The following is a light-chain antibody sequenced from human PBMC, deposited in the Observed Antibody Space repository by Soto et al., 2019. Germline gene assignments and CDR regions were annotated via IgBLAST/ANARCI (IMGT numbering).Light chain of an antibody. CDR2: DAS. CDR3: QQRSNWPRS. Sequence: EIVLTQSPATLSLSPGERVTLSCRASQSVGSYLAWYQHKPGQAPRLLLDDASHRATGIPARFSGSGSGTDFTLTISSLEPEDFAVYYCQQRSNWPRSFGQGTKLEIK. CDR1: QSVGSY. V-gene: IGKV3-11*01. J-gene: IGKJ2*01.